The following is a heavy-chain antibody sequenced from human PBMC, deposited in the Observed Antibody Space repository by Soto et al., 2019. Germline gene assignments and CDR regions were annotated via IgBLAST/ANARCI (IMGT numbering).Heavy chain of an antibody. CDR3: ARGQLVTRYYYYGMDV. CDR2: IIPIFGTA. J-gene: IGHJ6*02. Sequence: SVKVSCKASGGTFSSYAISWVRQAPGQGLEWMGGIIPIFGTANYAQKFQGRVTITADESTSTAYMELSSLRSEDTAVYYCARGQLVTRYYYYGMDVWGQGTTVTVSS. D-gene: IGHD6-6*01. CDR1: GGTFSSYA. V-gene: IGHV1-69*13.